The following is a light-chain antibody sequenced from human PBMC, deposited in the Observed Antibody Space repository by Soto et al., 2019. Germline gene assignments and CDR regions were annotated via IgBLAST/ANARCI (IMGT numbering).Light chain of an antibody. CDR1: SSDVGANNY. Sequence: QSALTQPASVSASPGQSITISCTGTSSDVGANNYVSWYQRHPGKAPKLMIYEVSNRPSGVSTRFSGSKSGNTASLTISGLQAEDEADYFCCSYTSINTFVFGTGTKVTVL. CDR2: EVS. J-gene: IGLJ1*01. V-gene: IGLV2-14*01. CDR3: CSYTSINTFV.